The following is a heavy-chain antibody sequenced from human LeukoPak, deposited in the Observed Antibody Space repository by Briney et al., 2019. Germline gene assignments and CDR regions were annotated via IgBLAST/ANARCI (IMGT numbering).Heavy chain of an antibody. V-gene: IGHV3-23*01. CDR3: AKDPLASTQPRWFDP. CDR2: ISGSGGST. J-gene: IGHJ5*02. CDR1: GFSFTSYA. Sequence: PGGSLRLSCAASGFSFTSYAMSWVRQAPGKGLEWVSGISGSGGSTYYADSVKGRFTISRDNSKNTLYLQMSSLRAEDTAVYYCAKDPLASTQPRWFDPWGQGTLVTVSS.